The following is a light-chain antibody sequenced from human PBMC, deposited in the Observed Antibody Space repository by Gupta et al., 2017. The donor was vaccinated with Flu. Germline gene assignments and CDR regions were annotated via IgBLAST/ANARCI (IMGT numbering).Light chain of an antibody. Sequence: EIVMTQSPVTLSVSPGERATLSCRASQSIDRDLAWYQQKPGQAPRLLIYGAFTRATGIPARFRGSGSGTECTLTFSSLQSEDLAVYYCQQYRDWPLTFGEGTKVEI. V-gene: IGKV3-15*01. CDR2: GAF. CDR1: QSIDRD. CDR3: QQYRDWPLT. J-gene: IGKJ4*01.